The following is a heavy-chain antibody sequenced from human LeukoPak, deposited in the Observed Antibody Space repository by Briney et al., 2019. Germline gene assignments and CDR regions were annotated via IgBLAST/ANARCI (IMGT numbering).Heavy chain of an antibody. J-gene: IGHJ6*02. Sequence: SETLSLTCTVSGGSISSYYWSWIRQPPGKGLEWIGYIYYSGSTNYNPSLKSRVTISVDTSKNQFSLKLSSVTAADTAVYYCARLGHHSQYLVVDNYGMDVWGQGTTVTVSS. V-gene: IGHV4-59*08. D-gene: IGHD3-22*01. CDR2: IYYSGST. CDR1: GGSISSYY. CDR3: ARLGHHSQYLVVDNYGMDV.